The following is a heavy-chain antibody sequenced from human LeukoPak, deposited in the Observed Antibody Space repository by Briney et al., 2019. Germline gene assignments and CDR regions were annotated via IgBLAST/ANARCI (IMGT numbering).Heavy chain of an antibody. D-gene: IGHD5-24*01. J-gene: IGHJ4*02. CDR1: GFIFSNAW. V-gene: IGHV3-15*05. CDR2: IQSKTDGGTT. Sequence: GGSLRLSCAASGFIFSNAWMSWVRQAPGKGLEWVGRIQSKTDGGTTDYGAPVKGRFTISRDDSKNTLYLQMNSLRAEDTAMYYCVRDGGRLNFGNGASFDYWGQGTLVTVSS. CDR3: VRDGGRLNFGNGASFDY.